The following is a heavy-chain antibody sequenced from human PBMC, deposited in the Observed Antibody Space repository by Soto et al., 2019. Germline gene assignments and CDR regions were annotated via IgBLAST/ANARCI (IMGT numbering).Heavy chain of an antibody. CDR1: GFTFSNNG. Sequence: QVQLVESGGGAVQPGRSLRLSCAASGFTFSNNGIHWVRQAPGKGLEWVAVISSDGINKYYADSVKGRSTISRDNSQHPLFLQMNSLRVEDTAVYYCAMDLYGGSSRFDYWGQGTLVTVSS. D-gene: IGHD2-15*01. J-gene: IGHJ4*02. V-gene: IGHV3-30*03. CDR2: ISSDGINK. CDR3: AMDLYGGSSRFDY.